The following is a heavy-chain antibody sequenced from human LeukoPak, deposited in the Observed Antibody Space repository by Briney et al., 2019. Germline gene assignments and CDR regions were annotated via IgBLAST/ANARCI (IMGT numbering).Heavy chain of an antibody. V-gene: IGHV3-23*01. D-gene: IGHD2-8*01. CDR2: ISGSGGST. J-gene: IGHJ3*02. CDR3: AKDRSVLDAFDI. CDR1: GFTFSSYA. Sequence: GGSLRLSCAASGFTFSSYAMSWVRQAPGKGLEWVSAISGSGGSTYYADSAKGRFTISRDNSKNTLHLQMNSLRAEDTAVYYCAKDRSVLDAFDIWGQGTMVTVSS.